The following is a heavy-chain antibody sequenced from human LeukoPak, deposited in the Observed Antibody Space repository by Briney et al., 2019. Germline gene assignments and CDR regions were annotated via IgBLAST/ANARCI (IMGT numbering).Heavy chain of an antibody. CDR2: IKQDGSEK. CDR3: ARDRSVVVPAAPQFFDY. V-gene: IGHV3-7*01. CDR1: GFTFSSYW. D-gene: IGHD2-2*01. J-gene: IGHJ4*02. Sequence: PGGSLRLSCAASGFTFSSYWMSWVRQAPGKGLEWVANIKQDGSEKYYVDSVKGRFTISRDNAKNSLYLQMNSLRAEDTAVYYCARDRSVVVPAAPQFFDYWGQGTLVTVSS.